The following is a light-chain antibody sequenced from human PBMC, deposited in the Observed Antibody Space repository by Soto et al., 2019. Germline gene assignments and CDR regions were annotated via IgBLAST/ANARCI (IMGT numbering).Light chain of an antibody. CDR1: SSDVGGYNY. CDR2: EVS. V-gene: IGLV2-14*01. Sequence: QSALTQPASVSGSPGQSITMSCTGTSSDVGGYNYVSWYQQHPGKAPKLMIFEVSNRPSGISIRFSGSKSGNTASLTISGLQTEDEADYYCSSYTNNSPYVFGTGTKVTVL. CDR3: SSYTNNSPYV. J-gene: IGLJ1*01.